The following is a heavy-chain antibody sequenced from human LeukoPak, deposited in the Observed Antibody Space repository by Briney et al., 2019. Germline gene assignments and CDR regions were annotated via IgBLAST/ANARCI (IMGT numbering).Heavy chain of an antibody. Sequence: AGGSLRLSCAASGFTFSSYWMSWVRQAPGKGLEWVANIKQDGSEKYYVDSVKGRFTISRDNAENSLYLQMNSLRVEDTAVYYCARDLAVSLLITSYFYYGMDVWGQGTTVTVSS. CDR3: ARDLAVSLLITSYFYYGMDV. D-gene: IGHD3-22*01. V-gene: IGHV3-7*01. CDR2: IKQDGSEK. CDR1: GFTFSSYW. J-gene: IGHJ6*02.